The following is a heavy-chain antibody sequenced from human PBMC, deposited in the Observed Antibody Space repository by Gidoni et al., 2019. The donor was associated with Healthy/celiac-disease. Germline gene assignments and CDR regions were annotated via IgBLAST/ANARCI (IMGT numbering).Heavy chain of an antibody. V-gene: IGHV1-69*12. CDR1: GGSFSSFA. J-gene: IGHJ4*02. CDR3: VREGDS. CDR2: IVPLFGTA. Sequence: QVQLVQSGAEVKKPGSSVKVSCKTSGGSFSSFAISWVRQAPGQGLEWMGGIVPLFGTASNAQKFQGRVTITADDSTSTVYMELSRLRSEDTAIYYCVREGDSWGQGTLVTVSS.